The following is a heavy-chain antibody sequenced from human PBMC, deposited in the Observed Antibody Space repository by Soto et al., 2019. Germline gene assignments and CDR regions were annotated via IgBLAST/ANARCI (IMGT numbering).Heavy chain of an antibody. V-gene: IGHV1-2*04. CDR3: ARGSMAGYMDF. J-gene: IGHJ6*03. CDR2: INPNSGGT. CDR1: GYTFTGYC. D-gene: IGHD3-10*01. Sequence: GASVKVSCKASGYTFTGYCMRWVRQAPGQGLEWIGWINPNSGGTNYAQKFQGWVTMTRDTSISTAYMELSRLRSDDTAVYYCARGSMAGYMDFWGKGTTVTVSS.